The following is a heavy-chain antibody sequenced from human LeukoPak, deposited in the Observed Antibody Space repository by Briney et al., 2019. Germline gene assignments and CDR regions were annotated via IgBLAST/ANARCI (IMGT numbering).Heavy chain of an antibody. J-gene: IGHJ4*02. CDR2: IYSGGST. Sequence: PGGSLRLSCAAAGFTVSSNYMGWVRQAPGKGLEWVSFIYSGGSTYYADSVKGRFTISRHNSKNTLYLQMNSLRAEDTAVYYCARDLDCTNGVCTDDYWGQGTLVTVSS. D-gene: IGHD2-8*01. V-gene: IGHV3-53*04. CDR1: GFTVSSNY. CDR3: ARDLDCTNGVCTDDY.